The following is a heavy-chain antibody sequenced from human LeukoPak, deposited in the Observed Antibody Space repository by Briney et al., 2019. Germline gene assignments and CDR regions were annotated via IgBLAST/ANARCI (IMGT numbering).Heavy chain of an antibody. CDR2: IYYSGST. V-gene: IGHV4-39*07. D-gene: IGHD3-10*01. CDR1: GGSISSSSYY. Sequence: PSETLSLTCTVSGGSISSSSYYWGWIRQPPGKGLECIGSIYYSGSTYYNPSLKSRVTTSVDTSKNQFSLKLSSVTAADAAVYYCARESYGSRSYDYYYYYMDVWGKGTTVTVSS. J-gene: IGHJ6*03. CDR3: ARESYGSRSYDYYYYYMDV.